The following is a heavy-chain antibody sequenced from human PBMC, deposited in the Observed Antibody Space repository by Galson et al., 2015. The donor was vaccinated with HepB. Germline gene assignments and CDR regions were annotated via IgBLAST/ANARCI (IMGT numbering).Heavy chain of an antibody. D-gene: IGHD3-22*01. J-gene: IGHJ4*02. CDR1: GYTFTTYY. V-gene: IGHV1-46*01. CDR2: INPSGGST. CDR3: ARDLPDYYDSSGPSFDY. Sequence: SVKVSCKASGYTFTTYYMHWVRQAPGQGLEWMGVINPSGGSTSYAQNFQGRVTMTRDTPTSTVYMELSSLGSEDTAVYYCARDLPDYYDSSGPSFDYWGQGILVTVSS.